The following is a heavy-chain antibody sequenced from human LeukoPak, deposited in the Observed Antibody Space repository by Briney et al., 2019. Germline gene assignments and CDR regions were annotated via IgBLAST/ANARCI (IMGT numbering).Heavy chain of an antibody. CDR1: GFSVSTKY. Sequence: GGSLRLSCAASGFSVSTKYMSWVRQAPGKGLEWVSVIYVGGSTYYADSVRGRFTISRDNLKNTLYLQMNSLRGDDTAVYYCARGSGWNYFDLWGQGTLVTVSS. CDR3: ARGSGWNYFDL. CDR2: IYVGGST. V-gene: IGHV3-66*01. J-gene: IGHJ4*02. D-gene: IGHD6-19*01.